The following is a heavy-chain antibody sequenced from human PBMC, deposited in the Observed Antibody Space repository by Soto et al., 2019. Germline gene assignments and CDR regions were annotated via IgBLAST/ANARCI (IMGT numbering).Heavy chain of an antibody. Sequence: SVKVSCKASGGTFSSYAISWVRQAPGQGPEWMGGIIPIFGTANYAQKFQGRVTITADESTSTAYMELSSLRSEDTAVYYCARDAPRPGYYDSSGSGHYFDYWGQGTLVTVSS. CDR3: ARDAPRPGYYDSSGSGHYFDY. V-gene: IGHV1-69*13. J-gene: IGHJ4*02. D-gene: IGHD3-22*01. CDR2: IIPIFGTA. CDR1: GGTFSSYA.